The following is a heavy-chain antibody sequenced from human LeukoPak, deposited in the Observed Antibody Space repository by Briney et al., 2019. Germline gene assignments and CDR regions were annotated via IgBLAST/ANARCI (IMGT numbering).Heavy chain of an antibody. CDR2: IYSGGST. D-gene: IGHD3-22*01. CDR3: VREYDSSGYYYFDY. Sequence: GGSLRLSCAASGFTVSSNYMSWVRQAPGKGLEWVSVIYSGGSTYYADSVKGRFTISRDNSKNTLYLQMYSLRAEDTAVYYCVREYDSSGYYYFDYWGQGTLVTVSS. V-gene: IGHV3-66*01. J-gene: IGHJ4*02. CDR1: GFTVSSNY.